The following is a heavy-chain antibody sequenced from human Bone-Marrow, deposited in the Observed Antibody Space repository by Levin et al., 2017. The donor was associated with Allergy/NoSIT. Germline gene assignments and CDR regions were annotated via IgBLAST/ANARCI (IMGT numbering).Heavy chain of an antibody. V-gene: IGHV4-31*03. Sequence: LSQTLSLTCTVSGGSISGGGYYWSWIRQHPGKGLEWIGYIYYSGNTYYNPSLKSRVIISVVTSKNQLSLKLTSVTVADTAVYYCARFNGYDFDYWGQGTLVTVPS. CDR2: IYYSGNT. J-gene: IGHJ4*02. CDR1: GGSISGGGYY. CDR3: ARFNGYDFDY. D-gene: IGHD5-12*01.